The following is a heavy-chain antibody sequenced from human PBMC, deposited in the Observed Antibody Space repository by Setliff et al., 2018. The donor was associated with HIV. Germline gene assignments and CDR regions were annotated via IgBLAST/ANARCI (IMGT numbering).Heavy chain of an antibody. CDR2: ISVSGGRT. CDR1: GFTFSTYA. CDR3: ARGSTDYYYNSVYSELDH. Sequence: PGGSLRLSCAASGFTFSTYAMSWFRQAPGKGLEWVSSISVSGGRTNHADSVQGRFTISRDNSKNTLYVQMNSLRDEDTAVYYCARGSTDYYYNSVYSELDHWGRGTLVTVSS. J-gene: IGHJ4*02. D-gene: IGHD3-22*01. V-gene: IGHV3-23*01.